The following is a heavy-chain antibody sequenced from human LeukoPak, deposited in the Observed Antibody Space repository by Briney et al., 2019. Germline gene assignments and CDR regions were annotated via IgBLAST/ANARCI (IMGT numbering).Heavy chain of an antibody. CDR3: ARQGGTGYYDILTGYYLRYYFDY. J-gene: IGHJ4*02. V-gene: IGHV1-69*06. CDR2: IIPIFGTA. Sequence: ASVKVSCKASGYTFTSYYMHWVRQAPGQGLEWMGGIIPIFGTANYAQKFQGRVTITADKSTSTAYMELSSLRSEDTAVYYCARQGGTGYYDILTGYYLRYYFDYWGQGTLVTVSS. D-gene: IGHD3-9*01. CDR1: GYTFTSYY.